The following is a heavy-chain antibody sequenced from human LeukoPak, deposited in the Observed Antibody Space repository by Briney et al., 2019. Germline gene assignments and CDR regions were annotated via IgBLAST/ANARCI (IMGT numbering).Heavy chain of an antibody. CDR2: IKSKTDGGTT. D-gene: IGHD3-22*01. Sequence: GRSLRLSCAASGFTFSSYGMHWVRQAPGKGLEWVGRIKSKTDGGTTDYAAPVKGRFTISRDDSKNTLYLQMHSLKTEDTAVYYCTTVESRFYYDRSGYRMTDYWGQGTLVTVSS. CDR3: TTVESRFYYDRSGYRMTDY. V-gene: IGHV3-15*01. CDR1: GFTFSSYG. J-gene: IGHJ4*02.